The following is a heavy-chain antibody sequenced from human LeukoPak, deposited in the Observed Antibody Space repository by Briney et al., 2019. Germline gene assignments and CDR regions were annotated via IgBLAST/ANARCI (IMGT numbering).Heavy chain of an antibody. CDR2: VIPILGTT. CDR1: GTTFSRSA. Sequence: SVKVSCKASGTTFSRSAISWVRQAPGQGLEWMGGVIPILGTTNYAQKFQDRVSITTDDSTSTAYMEVSSLRSVDTAVYYCARDDGSATMGFDSWGQGTLVTVSS. J-gene: IGHJ4*02. V-gene: IGHV1-69*05. D-gene: IGHD1-26*01. CDR3: ARDDGSATMGFDS.